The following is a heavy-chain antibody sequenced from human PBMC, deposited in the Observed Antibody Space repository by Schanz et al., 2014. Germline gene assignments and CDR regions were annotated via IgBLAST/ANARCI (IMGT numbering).Heavy chain of an antibody. Sequence: VQLVESGGGLVQPGGSLRLSCTASGFPFSDYFMAWIRQPPGRGLEWVSYIGNGGVTIYYADSVKGRFTISRDNSKNSLYLQMNSLRAEDTAAYYCARIGGSVFDYWAQGTLVTVSS. CDR2: IGNGGVTI. CDR3: ARIGGSVFDY. V-gene: IGHV3-11*01. J-gene: IGHJ4*02. D-gene: IGHD3-10*01. CDR1: GFPFSDYF.